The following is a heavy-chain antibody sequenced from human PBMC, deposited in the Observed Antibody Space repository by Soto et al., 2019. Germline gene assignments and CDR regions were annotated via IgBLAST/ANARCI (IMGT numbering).Heavy chain of an antibody. D-gene: IGHD1-26*01. Sequence: QVQLVQSGAEVKKPGASVKVSCKASGYTFTSYAMHWVRQAPGQRLEWMGWINAGNGNTKYSQKFQGRVTITRDTSASTAYMEPSSLRSEDTAVYYCARDVGGTGAFDIWGQGTMVTVSS. V-gene: IGHV1-3*01. CDR1: GYTFTSYA. J-gene: IGHJ3*02. CDR3: ARDVGGTGAFDI. CDR2: INAGNGNT.